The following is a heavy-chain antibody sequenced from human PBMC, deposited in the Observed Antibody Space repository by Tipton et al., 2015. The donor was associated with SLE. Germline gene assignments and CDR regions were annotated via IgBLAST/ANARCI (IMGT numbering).Heavy chain of an antibody. Sequence: TLSPTCTVSGGSISSYYWSWIRQPPGKGLEWIGYIYFSGSTNYNPSLKSRVTISLDMSKNQCSLKLSSVTAADTAVYYCASSGRVRGVIKGNWFDPWGQGTLVTVAS. CDR3: ASSGRVRGVIKGNWFDP. CDR1: GGSISSYY. J-gene: IGHJ5*02. CDR2: IYFSGST. V-gene: IGHV4-59*01. D-gene: IGHD3-10*01.